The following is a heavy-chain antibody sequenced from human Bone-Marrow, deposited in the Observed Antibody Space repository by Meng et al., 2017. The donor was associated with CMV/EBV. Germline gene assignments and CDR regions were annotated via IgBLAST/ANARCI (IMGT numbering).Heavy chain of an antibody. Sequence: ASVKVSCKASGYTFTSYYMHWVRQATGQGLEWMGWMNPNSGNTGYAQKFQGRVTMTRNTSISTAYMELSSLRSEDTAVYYCARGVTIFGVAADYWGQGTLVTVSS. V-gene: IGHV1-8*02. D-gene: IGHD3-3*01. J-gene: IGHJ4*02. CDR1: GYTFTSYY. CDR2: MNPNSGNT. CDR3: ARGVTIFGVAADY.